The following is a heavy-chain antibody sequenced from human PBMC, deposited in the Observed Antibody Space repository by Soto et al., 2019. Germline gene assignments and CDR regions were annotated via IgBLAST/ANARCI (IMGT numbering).Heavy chain of an antibody. CDR3: ARAPRYCSSPRCYFLGT. D-gene: IGHD2-2*01. V-gene: IGHV1-2*06. J-gene: IGHJ4*02. CDR1: GYTFTGYY. Sequence: QVQLVQAGGEVKKPGASVKVSCKASGYTFTGYYMHWVRQAPGQGLEWMGRINPNNGDTNYAQKFQGRVTMTRDTSINTAYMEVSRLRSDDTAVYYCARAPRYCSSPRCYFLGTWGQGTLVTVSS. CDR2: INPNNGDT.